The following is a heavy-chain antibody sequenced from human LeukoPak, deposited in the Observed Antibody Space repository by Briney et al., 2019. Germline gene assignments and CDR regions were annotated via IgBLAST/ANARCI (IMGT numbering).Heavy chain of an antibody. J-gene: IGHJ4*02. V-gene: IGHV3-11*04. CDR3: ARDQPIGYNYGYPFDN. CDR2: ISSSGSTI. CDR1: GFTFSDYY. Sequence: GGSLRLSCAASGFTFSDYYMSWIRQAPGKGLEWVSYISSSGSTINYADSVKGRFTISRDNAKNSLYLQMNNLRVEDTAVYYCARDQPIGYNYGYPFDNWGQGTLVTVSS. D-gene: IGHD5-18*01.